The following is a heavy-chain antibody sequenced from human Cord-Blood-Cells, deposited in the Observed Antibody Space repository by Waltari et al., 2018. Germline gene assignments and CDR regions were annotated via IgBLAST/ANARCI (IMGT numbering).Heavy chain of an antibody. CDR2: ISPIFGTA. V-gene: IGHV1-69*01. D-gene: IGHD3-10*01. CDR1: GGTFSSYA. CDR3: ARGYYYGSGSYYYYGMDV. J-gene: IGHJ6*02. Sequence: QVQLVQSGAEVKKPGSSVKVSCKASGGTFSSYAISWVRQAPGQGLEWMGGISPIFGTANYAQKFQGRVTITADESTSTAYMELSSLRAEDTAVYYCARGYYYGSGSYYYYGMDVWGQGTTVTVSS.